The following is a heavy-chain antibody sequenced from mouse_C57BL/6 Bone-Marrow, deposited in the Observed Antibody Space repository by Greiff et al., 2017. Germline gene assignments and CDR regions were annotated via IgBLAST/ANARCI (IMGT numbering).Heavy chain of an antibody. Sequence: VQLVESGAELVRPGASVTLSCKASGYTFTDYEMHWVKQTPVHGLEWIGAIDPETGGTAYNQKFKGKAILTADKSSSTAYMELRSLTSEDSAVYYCTRNWALYYAMDYWGQGTSVTVSS. J-gene: IGHJ4*01. CDR1: GYTFTDYE. D-gene: IGHD4-1*01. CDR3: TRNWALYYAMDY. CDR2: IDPETGGT. V-gene: IGHV1-15*01.